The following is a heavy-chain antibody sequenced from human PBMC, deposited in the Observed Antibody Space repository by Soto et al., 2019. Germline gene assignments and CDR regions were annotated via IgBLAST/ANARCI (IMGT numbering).Heavy chain of an antibody. D-gene: IGHD3-10*01. CDR2: ISGNVFST. CDR1: GFTFSNHA. Sequence: EVQLLESGGGLVQPGGSLRLSCAASGFTFSNHAMSWVRQAPGKGLEWSSAISGNVFSTYNADSVRGRFTISRDNSKNTLYLQMNRLRADDTAVYYCARDAIAMVRGTNNWFDPWGQGTLVTVST. V-gene: IGHV3-23*01. J-gene: IGHJ5*02. CDR3: ARDAIAMVRGTNNWFDP.